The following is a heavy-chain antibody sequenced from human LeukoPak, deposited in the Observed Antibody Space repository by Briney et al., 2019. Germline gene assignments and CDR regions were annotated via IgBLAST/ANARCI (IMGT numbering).Heavy chain of an antibody. D-gene: IGHD2-2*02. V-gene: IGHV3-23*01. CDR3: TQGGGVVPAAIPPVTRYFGH. Sequence: PGGSLRLSCAASGFTFSSYAMSWVRQAPGKGLEWVSAISGSGGSTYYADSVKGRFTISRDNSKNTLYLQMNSLRAEDTAVYHCTQGGGVVPAAIPPVTRYFGHWGQGTLVTVSS. J-gene: IGHJ1*01. CDR1: GFTFSSYA. CDR2: ISGSGGST.